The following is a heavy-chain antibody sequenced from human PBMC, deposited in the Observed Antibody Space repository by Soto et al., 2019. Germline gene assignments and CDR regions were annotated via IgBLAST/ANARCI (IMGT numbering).Heavy chain of an antibody. CDR2: ISGSGGYT. CDR1: GFTFSNYA. Sequence: EAQLLESGGGLVQPGGSLRLSCAASGFTFSNYAMNWVRQAPGRGLEWVSGISGSGGYTWFADSVKGRFTFSRDNSKNTLDLQMNSLRAEDTAIYYCAKDLNEWYSSSFGAFDIWGQGTTVTVSS. CDR3: AKDLNEWYSSSFGAFDI. J-gene: IGHJ3*02. D-gene: IGHD6-13*01. V-gene: IGHV3-23*01.